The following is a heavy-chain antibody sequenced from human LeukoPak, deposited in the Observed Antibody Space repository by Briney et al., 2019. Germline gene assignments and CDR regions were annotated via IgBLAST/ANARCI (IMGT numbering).Heavy chain of an antibody. CDR2: INWNGGST. CDR3: ARGAVYYDSSGRIRTYYYNYMDV. D-gene: IGHD3-22*01. V-gene: IGHV3-20*04. Sequence: PPGGSLRLSCAASGFTFDDYGMSWVRQAPGEGLEWVSGINWNGGSTGYADSVKGRFTISRDNAKNSLYLQMNSLRAEDTALYYCARGAVYYDSSGRIRTYYYNYMDVWGKGTTVTVSS. CDR1: GFTFDDYG. J-gene: IGHJ6*03.